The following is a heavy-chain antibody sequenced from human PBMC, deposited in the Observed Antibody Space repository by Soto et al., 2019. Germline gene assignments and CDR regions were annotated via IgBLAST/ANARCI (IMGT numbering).Heavy chain of an antibody. V-gene: IGHV4-59*11. CDR2: ISYSGST. J-gene: IGHJ4*02. CDR3: ARADPDASVGY. CDR1: GGSMSSHY. D-gene: IGHD3-16*01. Sequence: PSETLSLTCTVSGGSMSSHYWTWLRQPPGKGLEWIGYISYSGSTYYNPSLKSRVTISADTSRNQFSLKLSSVIAADTAVYYCARADPDASVGYWGQGTQVTVS.